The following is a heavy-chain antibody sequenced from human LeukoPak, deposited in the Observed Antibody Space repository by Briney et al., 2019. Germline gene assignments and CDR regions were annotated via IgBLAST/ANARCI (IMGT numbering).Heavy chain of an antibody. CDR3: ARGKYYYDSSGYWTHAFDI. CDR1: GGSISSGGYY. D-gene: IGHD3-22*01. V-gene: IGHV4-30-2*01. J-gene: IGHJ3*02. CDR2: IYHSGST. Sequence: SETLSLTCAVSGGSISSGGYYWSWIRQPPGKGLEWIGYIYHSGSTYYNPSLKSRVTISVDRSKNQFSLKLSSVTAADTAVYYCARGKYYYDSSGYWTHAFDIWGQGTMVTVSS.